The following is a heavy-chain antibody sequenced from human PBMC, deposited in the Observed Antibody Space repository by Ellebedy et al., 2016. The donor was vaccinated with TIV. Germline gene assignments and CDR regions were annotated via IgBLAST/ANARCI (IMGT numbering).Heavy chain of an antibody. CDR1: GGSISDSY. CDR3: ARDAWGRDAFDI. Sequence: SETLSLXCTVSGGSISDSYWTWLRQPAGKGLEWIGRIYSSGSTDYNPSLKSRVTMSVDTSKKQFSLKLTSVTAADTAVYYCARDAWGRDAFDIWGQGTMVTVSS. J-gene: IGHJ3*02. V-gene: IGHV4-4*07. CDR2: IYSSGST. D-gene: IGHD7-27*01.